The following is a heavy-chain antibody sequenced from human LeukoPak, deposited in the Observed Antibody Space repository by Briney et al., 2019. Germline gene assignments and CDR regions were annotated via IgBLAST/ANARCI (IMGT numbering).Heavy chain of an antibody. J-gene: IGHJ5*02. V-gene: IGHV4-39*07. D-gene: IGHD6-13*01. CDR3: ARVGSAVEKNWFDP. CDR1: GGSISSSSYY. Sequence: SETLSLTCTVTGGSISSSSYYWGWIRQPPGKGLEWIGSIYYSGSTYYNPSLKSRVTISVDTSKNQFSLKLSSVTAADTAVYYCARVGSAVEKNWFDPWGQGTLVTVSS. CDR2: IYYSGST.